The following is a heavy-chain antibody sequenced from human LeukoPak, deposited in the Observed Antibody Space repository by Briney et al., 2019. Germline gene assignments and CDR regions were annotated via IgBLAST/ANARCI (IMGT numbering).Heavy chain of an antibody. CDR1: GYSISRGYY. J-gene: IGHJ5*02. CDR3: ASWSESDTIFGVPRGNWFDP. V-gene: IGHV4-38-2*02. D-gene: IGHD3-3*01. Sequence: KPSETLALTCTVSGYSISRGYYWGWVRPPPGKGLEWIGTIYHSGSTYYNPSLKSRVTISVDTSKNQFSLRLSSVTAADTAVYYCASWSESDTIFGVPRGNWFDPWGQGTLVTVSS. CDR2: IYHSGST.